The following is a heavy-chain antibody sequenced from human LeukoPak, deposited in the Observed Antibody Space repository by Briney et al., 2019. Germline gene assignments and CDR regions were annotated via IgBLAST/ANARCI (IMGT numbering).Heavy chain of an antibody. D-gene: IGHD1-1*01. CDR2: IMYDGSIK. CDR1: GFTFTNFG. J-gene: IGHJ5*02. Sequence: GGSLRLSCAASGFTFTNFGMHWVRQAPGKGLDWVAFIMYDGSIKFYADSVLGRFTISRDNSKNTLDLQMNSLRTEDAAVYYCVKESLEGDTWGQGTLVTVSS. V-gene: IGHV3-30*02. CDR3: VKESLEGDT.